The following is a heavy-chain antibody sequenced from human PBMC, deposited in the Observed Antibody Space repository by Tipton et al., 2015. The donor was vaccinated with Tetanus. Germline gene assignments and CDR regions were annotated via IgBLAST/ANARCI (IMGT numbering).Heavy chain of an antibody. J-gene: IGHJ3*02. CDR1: GGSVRSGAYH. V-gene: IGHV4-31*03. CDR2: INYSGST. CDR3: ARQFVITFGGVIDFDGFDI. D-gene: IGHD3-16*02. Sequence: TLSLTCTVSGGSVRSGAYHLSWIRQHPGKAPEWIGYINYSGSTSYNPSLKSRVTISEDMSENQFSLKLSSVTAADTAVYFCARQFVITFGGVIDFDGFDIWGQGTMVTVSS.